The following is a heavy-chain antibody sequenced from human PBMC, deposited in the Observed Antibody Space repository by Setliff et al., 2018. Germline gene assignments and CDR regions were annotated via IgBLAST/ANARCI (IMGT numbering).Heavy chain of an antibody. CDR2: LIPILGKT. J-gene: IGHJ4*02. V-gene: IGHV1-69*04. CDR1: GGSFDSDV. Sequence: SVKVSCKASGGSFDSDVITWVRQAPGQGLEWMGRLIPILGKTNYAESFQGRVTMTTDTSTSIVYMELRVLRSEDTAVYYCARDVTGSHSGRLDSWGQGTLVTVSS. D-gene: IGHD1-26*01. CDR3: ARDVTGSHSGRLDS.